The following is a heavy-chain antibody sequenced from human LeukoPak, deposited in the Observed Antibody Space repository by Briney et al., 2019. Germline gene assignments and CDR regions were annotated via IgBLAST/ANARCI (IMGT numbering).Heavy chain of an antibody. CDR3: ARELERWLQSPGAFGI. CDR2: INPNSGGT. Sequence: GASVKVSCKASGYTFTGYYMHWVRQAPGQGLEWMGWINPNSGGTNYAQKFQGRVTMTRDTSISTAYMELSRLRSDDTAVYYCARELERWLQSPGAFGIWGQGTMVTVS. CDR1: GYTFTGYY. V-gene: IGHV1-2*02. J-gene: IGHJ3*02. D-gene: IGHD5-24*01.